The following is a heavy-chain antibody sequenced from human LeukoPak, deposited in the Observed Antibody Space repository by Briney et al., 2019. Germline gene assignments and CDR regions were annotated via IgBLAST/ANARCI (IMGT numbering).Heavy chain of an antibody. CDR2: ISSSSHFI. J-gene: IGHJ3*02. CDR3: AREGSDAFDI. Sequence: GGSLRLSCAASGFTFSSYSMIWVRQAPGKGLEWVSFISSSSHFIYYADSVKGRFTISRDNAKNSLYLQMNSLRAEDTAVYYCAREGSDAFDIWGQGTMVTVSS. V-gene: IGHV3-21*01. CDR1: GFTFSSYS.